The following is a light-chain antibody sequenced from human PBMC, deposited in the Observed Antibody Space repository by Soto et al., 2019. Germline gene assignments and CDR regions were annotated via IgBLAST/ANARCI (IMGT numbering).Light chain of an antibody. CDR2: DAS. V-gene: IGKV1-5*01. CDR3: QQYDSNRWT. Sequence: DIQMTQSPSTLSASVGDRVTITCRASQSIRSWLAWYQQKPGKAPKLLIYDASSLEGGVPSRFSGSGSGTVFTLTISTLQPDDFGTYYWQQYDSNRWTFGQGTKVEV. CDR1: QSIRSW. J-gene: IGKJ1*01.